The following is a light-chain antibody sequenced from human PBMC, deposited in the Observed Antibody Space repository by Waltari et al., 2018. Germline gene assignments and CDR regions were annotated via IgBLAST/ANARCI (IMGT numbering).Light chain of an antibody. Sequence: IVLTQSPGTLSLSPGDKATRACRTSQSISNSYLVGYKQKPGQVPRLLLYATFSRSSVIPDRFSGIGSEADFSLTIGSLEPEHFSVYYGQEYVMSPEFTFGPGTTVDI. V-gene: IGKV3-20*01. CDR1: QSISNSY. CDR2: ATF. J-gene: IGKJ3*01. CDR3: QEYVMSPEFT.